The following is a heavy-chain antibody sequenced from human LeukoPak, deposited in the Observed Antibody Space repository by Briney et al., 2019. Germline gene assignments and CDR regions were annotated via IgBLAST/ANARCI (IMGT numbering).Heavy chain of an antibody. J-gene: IGHJ4*02. CDR3: AREPHEWFATVTTGYYFDY. CDR1: TFTFSSYA. V-gene: IGHV3-48*03. CDR2: ISSSGSTI. D-gene: IGHD4-17*01. Sequence: GGSLRLSCAASTFTFSSYAMNWVRQAPGRGLEWVSYISSSGSTIYYADSVKGRFTISRDNAKKSLYLRLNSLRAEDTAVYYCAREPHEWFATVTTGYYFDYWGQGTLVTVSS.